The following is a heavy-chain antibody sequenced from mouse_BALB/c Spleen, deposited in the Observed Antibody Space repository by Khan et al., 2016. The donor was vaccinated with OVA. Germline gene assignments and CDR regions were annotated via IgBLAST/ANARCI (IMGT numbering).Heavy chain of an antibody. J-gene: IGHJ3*01. CDR2: ISTYYGDA. V-gene: IGHV1S137*01. Sequence: VQLQESGAELVRPGVSVKISCKGSGYTFTDFAMHWVKQSHAKSLEWLGVISTYYGDADYNHKFRDKATMTVDKSSSTAYMEIAGLTSEDSAIYYCVRGSGKSRFAYWGQGTLVTVSA. D-gene: IGHD1-3*01. CDR1: GYTFTDFA. CDR3: VRGSGKSRFAY.